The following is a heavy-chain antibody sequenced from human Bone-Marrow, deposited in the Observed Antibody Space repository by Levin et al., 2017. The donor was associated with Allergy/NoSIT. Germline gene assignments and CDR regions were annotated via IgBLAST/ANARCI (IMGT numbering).Heavy chain of an antibody. J-gene: IGHJ6*03. Sequence: GGSLRLSCKVSGYNFPTYWIGWVRQMPGKGLEWMGMIHPDDSDTRYSPSFQGQVTVSADSSISTAYLQLGSLKASDTAIYYCARHRSPSTWASSHFYYMDVWGKGTTITVSS. CDR1: GYNFPTYW. D-gene: IGHD6-13*01. CDR3: ARHRSPSTWASSHFYYMDV. CDR2: IHPDDSDT. V-gene: IGHV5-51*01.